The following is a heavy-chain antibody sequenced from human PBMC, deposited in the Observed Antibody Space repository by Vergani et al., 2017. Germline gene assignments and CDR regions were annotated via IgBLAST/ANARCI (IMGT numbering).Heavy chain of an antibody. Sequence: QAQLQQWGAGLLKPSETLSLTCAIYGGSFNDYWWTWIRQPPGKGLEWVGEIRHDGITHYSPSLKSRVTISIDTSTHQFSLNLMSVTAADTAVYYCAREGYCTTGVCFTLFAVWGQGALVTVSS. CDR3: AREGYCTTGVCFTLFAV. CDR2: IRHDGIT. CDR1: GGSFNDYW. J-gene: IGHJ4*02. D-gene: IGHD2-8*01. V-gene: IGHV4-34*01.